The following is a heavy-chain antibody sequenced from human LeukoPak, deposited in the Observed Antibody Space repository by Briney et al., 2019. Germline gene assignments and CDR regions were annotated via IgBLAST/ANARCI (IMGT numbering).Heavy chain of an antibody. J-gene: IGHJ6*03. D-gene: IGHD2-2*01. CDR2: IYYSGST. CDR3: ARDVGCSDTTCFYYMDV. CDR1: GGSISSGGYY. Sequence: SETLSLTCTVSGGSISSGGYYWSWIRQHPGKGLEWIGYIYYSGSTYYNPSLKSRVTISVDTSKNQFSLKLSSVTAADTAVYYCARDVGCSDTTCFYYMDVWGKGTTVTVSS. V-gene: IGHV4-31*03.